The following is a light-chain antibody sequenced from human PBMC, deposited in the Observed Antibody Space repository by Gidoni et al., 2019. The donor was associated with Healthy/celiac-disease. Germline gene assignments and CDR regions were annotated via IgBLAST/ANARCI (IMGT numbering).Light chain of an antibody. CDR2: SNN. J-gene: IGLJ1*01. CDR3: AAWDDSLNALF. V-gene: IGLV1-44*01. Sequence: QSVLTQPPSASGTPGQGVTIPFSGSSSNIGSNTVNWYQQLPGTAPKLLIYSNNQRPSGVPDRFSGSKSGTSASLAISGLQSEDEADYYCAAWDDSLNALFFGTGTKVTVL. CDR1: SSNIGSNT.